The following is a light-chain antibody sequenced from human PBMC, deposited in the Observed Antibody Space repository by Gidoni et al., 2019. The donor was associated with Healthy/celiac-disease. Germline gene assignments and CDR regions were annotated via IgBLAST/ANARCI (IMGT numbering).Light chain of an antibody. J-gene: IGKJ5*01. CDR1: QDISNY. CDR3: QQYDNLPIT. CDR2: DAS. Sequence: DIQRNQSPSSLSASVGDRVTITCQASQDISNYLNWYQQNPGKAPKLLIYDASNLETGVPSRFSGSGSGTYFTFTISSLQPEDIATYYCQQYDNLPITFGQGTRLEIK. V-gene: IGKV1-33*01.